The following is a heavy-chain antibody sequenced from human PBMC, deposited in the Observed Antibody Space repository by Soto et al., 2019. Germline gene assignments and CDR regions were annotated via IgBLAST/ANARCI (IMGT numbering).Heavy chain of an antibody. Sequence: QVQLVESGGGLVKPGGSLRLSCAASGFTFSDHYMTWIRQAPGKGLEWLSYISSSGTTIYYAEYVRGRFTISRDNAKNSLYLQMNSLRVEDSAVYYCARVGDMAYKDWGQGTLVTVSP. CDR2: ISSSGTTI. D-gene: IGHD3-3*01. V-gene: IGHV3-11*01. CDR1: GFTFSDHY. CDR3: ARVGDMAYKD. J-gene: IGHJ4*02.